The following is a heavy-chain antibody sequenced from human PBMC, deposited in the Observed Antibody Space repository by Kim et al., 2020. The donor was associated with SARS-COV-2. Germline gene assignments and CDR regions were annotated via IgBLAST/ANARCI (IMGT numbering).Heavy chain of an antibody. J-gene: IGHJ4*02. V-gene: IGHV1-46*01. CDR2: ST. D-gene: IGHD2-15*01. Sequence: STSYAQKFQGRVTMTRDTSTSTVYMELSSLRSEDTAVYYCARSAEEPFDYWGQGTLVTVSS. CDR3: ARSAEEPFDY.